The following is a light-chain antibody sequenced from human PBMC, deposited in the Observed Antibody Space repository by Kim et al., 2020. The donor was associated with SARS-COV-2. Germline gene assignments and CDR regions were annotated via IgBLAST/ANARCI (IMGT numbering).Light chain of an antibody. J-gene: IGKJ1*01. V-gene: IGKV3-15*01. CDR2: GAS. CDR3: QLYNHWPLT. CDR1: QSVGSN. Sequence: VSPGERPTLSCRASQSVGSNLSLYQQKPGQSPRRLIYGASIRATGVPDRFGGSGSGTEFTLTISSLQSEDFAIYYCQLYNHWPLTFGQGTKVDIK.